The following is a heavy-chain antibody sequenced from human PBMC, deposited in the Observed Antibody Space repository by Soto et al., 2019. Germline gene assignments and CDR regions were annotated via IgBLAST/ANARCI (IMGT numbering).Heavy chain of an antibody. CDR1: GFTFRIYA. V-gene: IGHV3-23*01. J-gene: IGHJ4*02. CDR3: AKDAPGSGWLSDY. Sequence: GGSLRLSXAASGFTFRIYAMSGVRQAPGKGLEWVSTITGNGGTSYADFVRGRFTISRDNSKNTLYLQMNSLRAEDTAVYYCAKDAPGSGWLSDYWGQGTLVTVSS. D-gene: IGHD3-22*01. CDR2: ITGNGGT.